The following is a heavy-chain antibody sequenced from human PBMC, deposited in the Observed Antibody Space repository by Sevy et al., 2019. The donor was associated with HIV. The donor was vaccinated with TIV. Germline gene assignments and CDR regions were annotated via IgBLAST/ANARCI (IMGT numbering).Heavy chain of an antibody. D-gene: IGHD2-8*01. J-gene: IGHJ4*02. Sequence: SETLSLTCIVSGASTSNTAYYWGWIRQSPGKGLEWIASIRHGGYTFYNPSLKSRVTISADTSKNQFSLKLTSVSAADTSIYYCVGPKLTYTNGWHYFDYWGQGTVVTVSS. V-gene: IGHV4-39*01. CDR3: VGPKLTYTNGWHYFDY. CDR2: IRHGGYT. CDR1: GASTSNTAYY.